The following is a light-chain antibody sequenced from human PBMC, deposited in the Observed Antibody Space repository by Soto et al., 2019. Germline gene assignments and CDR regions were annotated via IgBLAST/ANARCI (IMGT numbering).Light chain of an antibody. J-gene: IGKJ3*01. CDR2: LGS. CDR1: QSLLHSDGYNY. V-gene: IGKV2-28*01. CDR3: MQVLQIPVT. Sequence: DIVVTQSPLSLPVTPGEPASISCRSSQSLLHSDGYNYLDWYLQKPGQSPQLLIQLGSMRACGVPDRFSGSVSGTDFALKISRVEDEDVGVYYCMQVLQIPVTFGPGTKGDI.